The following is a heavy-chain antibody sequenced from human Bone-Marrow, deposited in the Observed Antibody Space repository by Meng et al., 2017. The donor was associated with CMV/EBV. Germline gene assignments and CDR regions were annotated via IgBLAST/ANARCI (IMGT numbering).Heavy chain of an antibody. D-gene: IGHD5-18*01. J-gene: IGHJ6*02. Sequence: GGFRRFSFAASRFTFISHAMSWVRQAPGKGLEWVSGISDRTYYADSVRGRFPISRDNSNYTQYLQMNSLRAEDTAVSYCARGDTAMVSPDYYYGMDVWGQGTTVTVSS. V-gene: IGHV3-23*01. CDR2: ISDRT. CDR1: RFTFISHA. CDR3: ARGDTAMVSPDYYYGMDV.